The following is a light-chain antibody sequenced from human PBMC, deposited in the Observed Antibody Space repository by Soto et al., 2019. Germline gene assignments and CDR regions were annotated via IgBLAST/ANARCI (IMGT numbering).Light chain of an antibody. V-gene: IGLV2-14*01. CDR3: HSYTTSSTRG. CDR2: GVS. Sequence: QSALTQPASVSGSPGQSITIPCTGTSSDVGAYNYVSWYQHHPGKAPKVMIYGVSNRPSGVSNRFSGSKSGNTASLTISGLQAEDEADYYCHSYTTSSTRGFGGGTQLTVL. J-gene: IGLJ2*01. CDR1: SSDVGAYNY.